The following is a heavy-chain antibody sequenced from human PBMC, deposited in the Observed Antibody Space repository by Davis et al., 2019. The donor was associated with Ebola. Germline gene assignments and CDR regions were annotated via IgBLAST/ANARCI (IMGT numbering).Heavy chain of an antibody. D-gene: IGHD2-8*01. V-gene: IGHV3-64*01. J-gene: IGHJ4*02. CDR3: ARSPFSMVPIDY. CDR2: ISSNGGST. Sequence: GESLKISCATSGFTFSSYAMHWVRQAPGKGLEYVSAISSNGGSTYYANSVKGRSTISRDNSKNTLYLQMNSLRAEDTAVYYCARSPFSMVPIDYWGQGTLVTGSS. CDR1: GFTFSSYA.